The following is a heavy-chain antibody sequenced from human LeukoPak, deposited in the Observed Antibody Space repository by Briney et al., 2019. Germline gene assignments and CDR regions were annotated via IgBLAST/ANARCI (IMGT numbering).Heavy chain of an antibody. CDR2: IRQDGDTK. V-gene: IGHV3-7*01. CDR3: ARDPTDNDH. J-gene: IGHJ4*02. Sequence: HPGGSLRLSCAASGFPFNAYWMTWVRQAPGKGLEWVANIRQDGDTKYYVDSVKGRFTISRDNAMNSLYLQMNSLRAEDTAVYYCARDPTDNDHWGQGTLVIVSS. CDR1: GFPFNAYW.